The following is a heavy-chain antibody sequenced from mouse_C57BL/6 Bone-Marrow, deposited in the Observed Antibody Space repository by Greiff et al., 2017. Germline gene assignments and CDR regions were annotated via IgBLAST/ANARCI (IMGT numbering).Heavy chain of an antibody. D-gene: IGHD3-3*01. Sequence: DVHLVESGGGLVKPGGSLKLSCAASGFTFSSYAMSWVRQTPEKRLEWVATISDGGSYTYYPDNVKGRFTISRDNAKNNLYLQMSHLKSEDTAMYYCARVRGLFDYWGQGTTLTVSS. J-gene: IGHJ2*01. V-gene: IGHV5-4*01. CDR2: ISDGGSYT. CDR3: ARVRGLFDY. CDR1: GFTFSSYA.